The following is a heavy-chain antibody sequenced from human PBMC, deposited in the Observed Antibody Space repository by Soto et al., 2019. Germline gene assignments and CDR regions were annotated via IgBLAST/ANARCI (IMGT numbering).Heavy chain of an antibody. Sequence: PGGSLRLSCAASGFTFSSYEMNWVRQAPGKGLEWVSYISSSGSTIYYADSVKGRFTISRDNAKNSLYLQMNSLRAEDTAVYYCASLGYTAMVPFAIWGQGTMVTVSS. CDR1: GFTFSSYE. J-gene: IGHJ3*02. D-gene: IGHD5-18*01. V-gene: IGHV3-48*03. CDR2: ISSSGSTI. CDR3: ASLGYTAMVPFAI.